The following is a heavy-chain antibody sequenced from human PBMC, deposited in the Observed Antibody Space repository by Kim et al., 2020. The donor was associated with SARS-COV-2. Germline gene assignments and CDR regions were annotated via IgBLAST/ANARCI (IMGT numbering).Heavy chain of an antibody. Sequence: SETLSLTCTVSGGSISSYYWSWIRQPPGKGLEWIGYIYYSGSTNYNPSLKSRVTISVDTSKNQFSLKLSSVTAADTAVYYCARHRGYSYGNRVSYYFDYWGQGTLVTVSS. D-gene: IGHD5-18*01. J-gene: IGHJ4*02. V-gene: IGHV4-59*08. CDR2: IYYSGST. CDR3: ARHRGYSYGNRVSYYFDY. CDR1: GGSISSYY.